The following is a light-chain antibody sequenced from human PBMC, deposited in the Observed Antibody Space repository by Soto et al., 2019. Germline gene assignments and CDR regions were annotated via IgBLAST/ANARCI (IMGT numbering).Light chain of an antibody. J-gene: IGKJ4*01. V-gene: IGKV3-20*01. CDR2: GAS. CDR3: QRYGNSHS. CDR1: PSIRSSY. Sequence: EIVLAQSPGTLSLSPGERATLSCRASPSIRSSYLAWYQQKPGQAPRLLIYGASSRATAIPDGFRGSGSGTDFALTISRLEPEDVAVYYCQRYGNSHSFGGGTKVEIK.